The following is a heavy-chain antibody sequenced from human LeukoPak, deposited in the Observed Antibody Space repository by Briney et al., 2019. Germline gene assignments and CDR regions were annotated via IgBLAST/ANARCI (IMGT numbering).Heavy chain of an antibody. V-gene: IGHV1-46*01. CDR2: INPSGGST. CDR1: GYTFTSYY. Sequence: GASVKVSCKASGYTFTSYYMHWVRQAPGQGLEWMGIINPSGGSTSYAQKFQARVTMTRDTSTSTVYMELSSLRSEDTAVYYCARDLGRLQFWFDPWGQGTLVTVSS. J-gene: IGHJ5*02. CDR3: ARDLGRLQFWFDP. D-gene: IGHD5-24*01.